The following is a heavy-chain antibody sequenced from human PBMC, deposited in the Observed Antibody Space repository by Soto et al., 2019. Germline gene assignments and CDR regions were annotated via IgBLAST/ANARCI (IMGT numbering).Heavy chain of an antibody. J-gene: IGHJ5*02. D-gene: IGHD5-12*01. CDR2: AYPRGNT. CDR3: VGYTASHNWFAP. CDR1: GDSVTNGFY. V-gene: IGHV4-38-2*02. Sequence: SETLSLTCTVSGDSVTNGFYWGWIRPSAGQGLEWLGTAYPRGNTYYNPSVRGRVSMSIDPSKNLFSLSLTSVTAAGTARYFCVGYTASHNWFAPWGQGTLVTVSS.